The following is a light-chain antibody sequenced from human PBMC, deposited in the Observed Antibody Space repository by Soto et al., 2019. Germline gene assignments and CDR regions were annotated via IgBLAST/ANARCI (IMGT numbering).Light chain of an antibody. V-gene: IGKV1-5*03. CDR1: QGISSW. J-gene: IGKJ1*01. CDR2: KAS. Sequence: DIQMTQSPSTLSASVGDRVTITCRASQGISSWLAWYQQKPGKAPTLLIYKASTLQSGVPSRFSGSGSGTEFTLTISSLQPDDFATYYCQQYNNYSPWTFGQGTKVEIK. CDR3: QQYNNYSPWT.